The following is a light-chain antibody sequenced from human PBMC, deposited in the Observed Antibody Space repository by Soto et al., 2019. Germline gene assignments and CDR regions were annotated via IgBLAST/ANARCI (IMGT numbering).Light chain of an antibody. CDR1: QGINRW. J-gene: IGKJ5*01. Sequence: DIQMTQSPSFMSASVGDRVTVTCRASQGINRWLAWYQQKPGKAPKLLIYTTSTLASGVPSRFSGSGSGTDFTLTISSIQPEDFATYYCQQANSFPITFGQGTRLEIK. V-gene: IGKV1-12*01. CDR2: TTS. CDR3: QQANSFPIT.